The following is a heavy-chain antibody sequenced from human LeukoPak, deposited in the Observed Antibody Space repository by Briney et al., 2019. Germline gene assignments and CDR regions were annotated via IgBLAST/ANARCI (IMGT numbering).Heavy chain of an antibody. V-gene: IGHV3-7*01. D-gene: IGHD5-24*01. CDR2: IKQDGSEK. Sequence: TGGSMRLSCAASGFTFSSYWMSWVRQAPGKGPEWVGNIKQDGSEKDYVDSVKGRFTISRDNAKNSLSLQMNSLRAEDTAVYYCARDSGWLQPDAFDIWGQGTMVTVSS. CDR3: ARDSGWLQPDAFDI. CDR1: GFTFSSYW. J-gene: IGHJ3*02.